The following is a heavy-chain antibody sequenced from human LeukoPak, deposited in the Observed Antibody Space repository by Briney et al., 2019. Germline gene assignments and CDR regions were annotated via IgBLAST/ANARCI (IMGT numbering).Heavy chain of an antibody. D-gene: IGHD6-6*01. J-gene: IGHJ4*02. CDR3: ARAPPGSSSFDY. CDR1: GYTFTSYY. Sequence: ASVKVSCTASGYTFTSYYMHWVRPAPGQGLEWMGIINPSGGSTSYAQKFQGRVTMTRDMSTSTVYMELSSLRSEDTAVYYCARAPPGSSSFDYWGQGTLVTVSS. V-gene: IGHV1-46*01. CDR2: INPSGGST.